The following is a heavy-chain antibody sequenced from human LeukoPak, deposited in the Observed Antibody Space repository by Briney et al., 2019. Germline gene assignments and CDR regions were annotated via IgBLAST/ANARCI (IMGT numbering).Heavy chain of an antibody. Sequence: GGSLRLSCTASGFTFSSLAMTWVRQAPGKGLEWVSTIRSNGDTTYNADSVKGRFTISRDNSENTLYLELNSLRVEDTATFYCAKGQELDDGVFDSWGQGTMVTVSS. D-gene: IGHD1-1*01. CDR2: IRSNGDTT. CDR3: AKGQELDDGVFDS. J-gene: IGHJ4*02. V-gene: IGHV3-23*01. CDR1: GFTFSSLA.